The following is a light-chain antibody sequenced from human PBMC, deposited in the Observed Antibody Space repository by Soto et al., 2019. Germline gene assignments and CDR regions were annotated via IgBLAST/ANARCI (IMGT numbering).Light chain of an antibody. CDR2: GAS. J-gene: IGKJ1*01. Sequence: EIVMTHSPATLCVSPGERSTLSCRASQSITSNLAWYQQKPGQAPRLLIYGASTRATGIPARFSGSGYGTEFNLTISSLQTDDFATYYCQHYNSYSEAFGQGTKVDIK. CDR1: QSITSN. V-gene: IGKV3-15*01. CDR3: QHYNSYSEA.